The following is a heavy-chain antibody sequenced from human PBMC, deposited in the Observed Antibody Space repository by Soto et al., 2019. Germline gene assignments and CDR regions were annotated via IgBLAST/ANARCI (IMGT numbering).Heavy chain of an antibody. CDR2: IYGVDDK. Sequence: SGPTLVNSTQTLTLTCTFSGFSLTTSGVGVGWIRQPPGKALEWLALIYGVDDKRYSPSLKSRLTITGDTSKNQVVLTMTNMDPVDTATYYCAHRHYYGSGNLGMDVWGQGTTVTVSS. D-gene: IGHD3-10*01. CDR3: AHRHYYGSGNLGMDV. CDR1: GFSLTTSGVG. V-gene: IGHV2-5*02. J-gene: IGHJ6*02.